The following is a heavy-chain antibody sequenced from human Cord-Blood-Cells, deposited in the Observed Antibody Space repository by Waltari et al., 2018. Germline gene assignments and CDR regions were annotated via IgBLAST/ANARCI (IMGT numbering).Heavy chain of an antibody. CDR3: ARKGYFDY. J-gene: IGHJ4*02. CDR2: ISSSSSYI. V-gene: IGHV3-21*01. CDR1: GFSFGTYS. Sequence: EVQLVESGGGLFNPGGSLRLASVASGFSFGTYSMNWVRQAPGKGLEWVSSISSSSSYIYYADSVKGRFTISRDNAKNSLYLQMNSLRAEDTAVYYCARKGYFDYWGQGTLVTVSS.